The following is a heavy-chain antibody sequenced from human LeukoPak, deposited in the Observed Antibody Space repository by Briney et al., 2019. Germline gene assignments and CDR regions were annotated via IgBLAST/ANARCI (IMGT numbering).Heavy chain of an antibody. CDR1: GGSFSGYY. J-gene: IGHJ4*02. V-gene: IGHV4-34*01. D-gene: IGHD6-13*01. CDR3: ARGIRYSSSSLDY. Sequence: SETLSLTCAVYGGSFSGYYWSWIRQPPGKGLEWIGEINHSGSTNCNPSLKSRVTISVDTSKNQFSLKLSSVTAADTAVYYCARGIRYSSSSLDYWGQGTLVTVSS. CDR2: INHSGST.